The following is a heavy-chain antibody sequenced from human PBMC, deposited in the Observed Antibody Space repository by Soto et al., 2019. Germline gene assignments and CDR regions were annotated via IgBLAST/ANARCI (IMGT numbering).Heavy chain of an antibody. Sequence: EVQLLESGGGLVQPGGSLRLSCAASGFTFSSHAMTWVRQVPGKGLEWVSTITASGDDTFYADSVKGRFTISRDNSENTVFLQMSSLRAADTAAYYCAKDGHSVKWYYYRDVWGKGTTVTVSS. J-gene: IGHJ6*03. CDR1: GFTFSSHA. D-gene: IGHD2-8*01. V-gene: IGHV3-23*01. CDR3: AKDGHSVKWYYYRDV. CDR2: ITASGDDT.